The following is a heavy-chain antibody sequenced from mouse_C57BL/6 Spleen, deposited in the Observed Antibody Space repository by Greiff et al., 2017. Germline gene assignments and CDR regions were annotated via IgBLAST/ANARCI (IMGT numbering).Heavy chain of an antibody. CDR3: ARAGWGDYYGREGYAMDY. CDR1: GYTFTSYW. V-gene: IGHV1-72*01. CDR2: IDPNSGGT. Sequence: VKLQQPGAELVKPGASVKLSCKASGYTFTSYWMHWVKQRPGRGLEWIGRIDPNSGGTKYNEKFKSKATLTVAKPSRPAYMQLSSLTSADSAVYECARAGWGDYYGREGYAMDYWGQGTSVTVSS. D-gene: IGHD1-1*01. J-gene: IGHJ4*01.